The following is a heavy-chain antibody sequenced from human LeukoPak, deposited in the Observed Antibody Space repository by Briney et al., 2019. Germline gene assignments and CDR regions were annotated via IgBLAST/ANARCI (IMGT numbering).Heavy chain of an antibody. CDR3: ARDSRIQLLSGWFDP. V-gene: IGHV3-48*02. D-gene: IGHD2/OR15-2a*01. J-gene: IGHJ5*02. CDR2: ISSNGNTI. CDR1: GFTFSSYS. Sequence: GGSLRLSCAASGFTFSSYSMNWVRQAPGKGLEWVSYISSNGNTIYYADSVKGRFTISRDNAKNSLYLQMNSLRDEDTALYYCARDSRIQLLSGWFDPWGQGTLVTVSS.